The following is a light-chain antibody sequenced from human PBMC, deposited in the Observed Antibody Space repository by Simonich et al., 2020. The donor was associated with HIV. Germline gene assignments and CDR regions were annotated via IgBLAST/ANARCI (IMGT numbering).Light chain of an antibody. CDR3: QQYNSYSST. CDR1: QSISSW. J-gene: IGKJ4*01. CDR2: KAS. V-gene: IGKV1-5*03. Sequence: DIQMTQSPSILSASVGDRVTITCRASQSISSWLAWYQQKPGKAPKLLIYKASSLESGVPSRFSGSGSGTEFTLTISSLQPDDFATYYCQQYNSYSSTFGGGTKVEIK.